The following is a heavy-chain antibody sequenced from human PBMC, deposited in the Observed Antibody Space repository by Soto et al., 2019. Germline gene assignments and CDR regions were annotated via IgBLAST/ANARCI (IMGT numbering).Heavy chain of an antibody. V-gene: IGHV3-30-3*01. CDR3: ASSGPPGYYYYYGMDV. J-gene: IGHJ6*02. D-gene: IGHD1-26*01. Sequence: QVQLVESGGGVVQPGRSLRLSCAASGFTFSSYAMHWVRQAPGKGLEWVAVISYDGSNKYYADSVKGRFTISRDNSKNTLYLQMDSLRAEDTAVYYCASSGPPGYYYYYGMDVWGQGTTVTVSS. CDR1: GFTFSSYA. CDR2: ISYDGSNK.